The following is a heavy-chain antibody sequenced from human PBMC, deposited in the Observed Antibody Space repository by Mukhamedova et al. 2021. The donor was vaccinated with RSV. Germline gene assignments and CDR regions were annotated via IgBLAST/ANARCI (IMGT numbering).Heavy chain of an antibody. CDR3: ARRWGLHDAFDI. D-gene: IGHD4-23*01. J-gene: IGHJ3*02. V-gene: IGHV6-1*01. Sequence: ITINPDTSKNQLSLQLNSVTPEDTAVYYCARRWGLHDAFDIWGQGTMVTVSS.